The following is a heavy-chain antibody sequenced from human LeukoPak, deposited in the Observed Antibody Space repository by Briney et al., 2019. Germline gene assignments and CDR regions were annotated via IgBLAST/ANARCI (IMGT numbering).Heavy chain of an antibody. CDR2: MSYSGST. CDR3: ARVRWLQLGYFDY. CDR1: GGSVSSSTYS. D-gene: IGHD5-24*01. Sequence: SETLSLTCTVSGGSVSSSTYSWGWIRQPPGKGLEWIASMSYSGSTYYNPSLKSRLTISVDTSKNQFSLKLSSVTAADTAVYYCARVRWLQLGYFDYWGQGTLVTVSS. J-gene: IGHJ4*02. V-gene: IGHV4-39*07.